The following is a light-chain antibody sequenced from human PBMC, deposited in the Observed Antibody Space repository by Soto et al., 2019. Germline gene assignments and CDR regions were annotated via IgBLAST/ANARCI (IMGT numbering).Light chain of an antibody. V-gene: IGKV3-11*01. CDR1: QSVSSY. Sequence: EIVLTHSPATLSLSPWERATLSSRASQSVSSYLAWYQQNPGQAPRLLIYDASNRATGIPARFSGSGSGTDFTLTISSLEPEDFAVYYCQQRSDWPPITFGQGTRLEIK. CDR2: DAS. J-gene: IGKJ5*01. CDR3: QQRSDWPPIT.